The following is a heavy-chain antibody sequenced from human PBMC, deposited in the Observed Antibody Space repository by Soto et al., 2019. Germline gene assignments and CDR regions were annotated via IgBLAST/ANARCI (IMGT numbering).Heavy chain of an antibody. D-gene: IGHD5-18*01. Sequence: SETLSLTCTVSGGSIRGYYWTWIRQSPGEGLEWIGYINYGGTTKYNPFLNSRVTISVGTSQNQISLRLTSVTAADTGVYYCAREVASYGSTYFDYWGKGSLVTVSS. CDR1: GGSIRGYY. J-gene: IGHJ4*02. CDR2: INYGGTT. V-gene: IGHV4-59*01. CDR3: AREVASYGSTYFDY.